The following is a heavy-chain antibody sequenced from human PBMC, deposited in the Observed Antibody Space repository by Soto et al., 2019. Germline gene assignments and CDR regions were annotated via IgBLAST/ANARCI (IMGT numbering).Heavy chain of an antibody. Sequence: EVQLVESGGGLVKPGGSLRLSCAASGFTFSSYSMNWVRQAPGKGLEWVSSISSSSSYIYYSDSVKGRFTISRDNAKNSLSLQMNSLRAEDTAVDYGERDRWFDPWGHGTLVTVSS. CDR1: GFTFSSYS. V-gene: IGHV3-21*01. J-gene: IGHJ5*02. CDR2: ISSSSSYI. CDR3: ERDRWFDP.